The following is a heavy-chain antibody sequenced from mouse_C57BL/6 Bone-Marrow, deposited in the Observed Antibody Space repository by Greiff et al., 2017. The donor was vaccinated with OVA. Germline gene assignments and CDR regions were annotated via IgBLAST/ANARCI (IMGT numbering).Heavy chain of an antibody. Sequence: EVKLVESEGGLVQPGSSMKLSCTASGFTFSDYYMAWVRQVPEKGLEWVANINYDGSSTYYLDSLKSRFIISRDNAKNILYLQMSSLESEDTATYYCARDLWYFDVWGTGTTVTVSS. CDR1: GFTFSDYY. CDR2: INYDGSST. CDR3: ARDLWYFDV. J-gene: IGHJ1*03. V-gene: IGHV5-16*01.